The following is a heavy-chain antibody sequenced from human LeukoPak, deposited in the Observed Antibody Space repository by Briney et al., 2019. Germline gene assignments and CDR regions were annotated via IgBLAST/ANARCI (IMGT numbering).Heavy chain of an antibody. V-gene: IGHV4-4*07. D-gene: IGHD3-22*01. CDR3: ASSNYYDSSGYPPFDY. CDR2: IYTSGST. CDR1: GGSISSYY. Sequence: SETLSLTCTVSGGSISSYYWSWIRQPAGKGLEWIGRIYTSGSTNYNPSLKSRVTMSVDTSKNQFSLKLSSVTAADTAVYYCASSNYYDSSGYPPFDYWGQEPWSPSPQ. J-gene: IGHJ4*01.